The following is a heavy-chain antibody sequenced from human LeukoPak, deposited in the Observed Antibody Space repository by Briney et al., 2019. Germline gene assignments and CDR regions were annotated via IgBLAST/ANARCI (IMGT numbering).Heavy chain of an antibody. J-gene: IGHJ6*02. CDR2: IKQNGSEK. V-gene: IGHV3-7*01. CDR1: GFTFSNYW. D-gene: IGHD2-21*01. Sequence: GGSLRLSCAASGFTFSNYWMSWVRQAPGKGLEWVANIKQNGSEKYYVDSVKGRFTISRDNAKNSLYLQMNSLRAEDTAGYYCARDLWRGYYYGMDVWGQGTTVTVSS. CDR3: ARDLWRGYYYGMDV.